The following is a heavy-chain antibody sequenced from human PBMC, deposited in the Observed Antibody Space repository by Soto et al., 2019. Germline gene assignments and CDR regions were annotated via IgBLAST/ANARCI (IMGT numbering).Heavy chain of an antibody. V-gene: IGHV3-21*01. CDR1: GFTFSSYS. CDR2: ISSSSSYI. CDR3: ASFCYDILTGYYSPNVDY. D-gene: IGHD3-9*01. Sequence: GGSLRLSCAASGFTFSSYSMNWVRQAPWKWLEWVSSISSSSSYIYYADSVKGRFTISRDNAKNSLYLQMNSLRAEDTAVYYCASFCYDILTGYYSPNVDYWGQGTLVTVSS. J-gene: IGHJ4*02.